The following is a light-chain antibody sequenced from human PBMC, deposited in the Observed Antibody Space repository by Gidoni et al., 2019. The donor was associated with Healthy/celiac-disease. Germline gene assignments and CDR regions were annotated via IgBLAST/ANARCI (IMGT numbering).Light chain of an antibody. V-gene: IGKV2-28*01. J-gene: IGKJ3*01. CDR2: LGS. Sequence: DIVMTQSPLSLPVTPGEPASISCRSSQSLLHSNGYNYLDWYLQKPGQSPQLLIYLGSNRASGVPDRFSGSGSGTDFTLKISRVEAEDVGVYYCMQALQTPPAFGFGPGTKVDIK. CDR1: QSLLHSNGYNY. CDR3: MQALQTPPAFG.